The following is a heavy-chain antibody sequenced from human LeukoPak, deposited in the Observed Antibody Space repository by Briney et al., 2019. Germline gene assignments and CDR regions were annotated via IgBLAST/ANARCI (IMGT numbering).Heavy chain of an antibody. V-gene: IGHV3-7*01. CDR3: ARDPTPAVAGEEDLFDI. J-gene: IGHJ3*02. CDR2: IKQDGSEK. D-gene: IGHD6-19*01. Sequence: GGSLRLSCVASGFTFSSYWMSWVRQAPGKGLEWVANIKQDGSEKYYVDSVKGRFTISRDNAKNSLYLQMNSLRAEDTAVYYCARDPTPAVAGEEDLFDIWGQGTMVTVSS. CDR1: GFTFSSYW.